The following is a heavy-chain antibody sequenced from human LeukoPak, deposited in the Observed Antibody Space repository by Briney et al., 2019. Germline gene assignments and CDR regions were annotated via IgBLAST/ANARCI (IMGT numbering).Heavy chain of an antibody. CDR2: ISYDGSNK. V-gene: IGHV3-30-3*01. J-gene: IGHJ4*02. D-gene: IGHD3-22*01. CDR3: ARARDDYYDSSGYGY. Sequence: PGGSLRLSCAASGFTFSSYAMHWVRQAPGKGLEWVAVISYDGSNKYYADSVKGRFTISRDNSKNTLYLQMNSLRAEDTAVYYCARARDDYYDSSGYGYWGQGTLVTVSS. CDR1: GFTFSSYA.